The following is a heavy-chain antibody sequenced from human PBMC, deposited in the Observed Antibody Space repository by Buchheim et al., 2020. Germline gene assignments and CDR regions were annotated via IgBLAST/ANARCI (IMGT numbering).Heavy chain of an antibody. CDR2: IYFSGGT. CDR1: GASIRSYY. V-gene: IGHV4-59*01. CDR3: AREHCSGGACSVDQ. D-gene: IGHD2-15*01. Sequence: QAALQESGPGLVKPSDTLSLTCTVSGASIRSYYWSWIRQSPEKGLEWIGYIYFSGGTEYNPSLKSRLTMSGDASRNRFSLKLTSVTAADTARYFCAREHCSGGACSVDQWGQGSL. J-gene: IGHJ4*02.